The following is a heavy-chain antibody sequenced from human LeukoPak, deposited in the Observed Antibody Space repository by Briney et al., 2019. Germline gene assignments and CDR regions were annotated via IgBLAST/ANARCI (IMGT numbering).Heavy chain of an antibody. D-gene: IGHD3-10*01. CDR1: GFTFRTYA. V-gene: IGHV3-23*01. CDR2: ISGSGGST. Sequence: GGSLRLSCAASGFTFRTYAMSWVRQAPGKGLEWVSAISGSGGSTYYADSVKGRFTISRDNSKNTLYLQMNSLRAEDTAVYYCAKADYYGSGSYYSFYMDVWGKGTTVTVSS. CDR3: AKADYYGSGSYYSFYMDV. J-gene: IGHJ6*03.